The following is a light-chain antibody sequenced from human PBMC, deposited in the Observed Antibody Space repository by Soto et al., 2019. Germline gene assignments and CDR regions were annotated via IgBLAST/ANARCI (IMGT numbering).Light chain of an antibody. V-gene: IGKV1-5*03. Sequence: DIQMTQSASTQSASVGDRVWMPFRASQSISSWLAGCQLKPGKAPKRLIYKASSLESGVPSRFSGSGSGTGFTLTISSLQPDDFATYYCPQYNSHWTFGQGTKVDIK. CDR3: PQYNSHWT. CDR1: QSISSW. J-gene: IGKJ1*01. CDR2: KAS.